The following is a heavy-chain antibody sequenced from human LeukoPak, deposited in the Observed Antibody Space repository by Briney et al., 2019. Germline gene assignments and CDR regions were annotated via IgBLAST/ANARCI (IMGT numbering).Heavy chain of an antibody. J-gene: IGHJ3*02. Sequence: SETLSLTCSVSGGSISSAAYYWAWFRQPPGTGLEWSGSIYYSGSTYYNPSLKNRVTISIDMSKNQFSLRLSSVTAADTAIYYCTREYGFMTTVFHAFDIWGQGTMVTVSS. V-gene: IGHV4-39*07. CDR3: TREYGFMTTVFHAFDI. CDR2: IYYSGST. D-gene: IGHD4-17*01. CDR1: GGSISSAAYY.